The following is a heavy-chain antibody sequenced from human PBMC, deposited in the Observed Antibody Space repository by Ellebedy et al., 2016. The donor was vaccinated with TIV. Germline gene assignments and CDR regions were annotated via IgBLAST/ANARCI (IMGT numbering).Heavy chain of an antibody. CDR1: GGSISSNY. V-gene: IGHV4-59*12. Sequence: MPSETLSLTCTVSGGSISSNYWDWIRQPPGKGLEWIGYIYNSVITNYNPSLKSRVTMSLDTSKNQFSLKLRSVTVADTAVYYCARGASGLSHDYWGQGTLVTVSS. D-gene: IGHD5-12*01. CDR3: ARGASGLSHDY. J-gene: IGHJ4*02. CDR2: IYNSVIT.